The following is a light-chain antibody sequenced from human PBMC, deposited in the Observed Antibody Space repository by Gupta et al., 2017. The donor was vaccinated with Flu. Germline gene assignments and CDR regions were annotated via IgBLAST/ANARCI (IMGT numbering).Light chain of an antibody. Sequence: DIQMTQSPSALAASVGDSVTVTCRASQSVGVSLAWFQQKPGLAPKLLIYWASTLDSGVPSRFSGSGSGTEFTLTISSLQPDDFATYYCQQDQNYFWTFGQGTKVHIK. J-gene: IGKJ1*01. CDR3: QQDQNYFWT. CDR1: QSVGVS. CDR2: WAS. V-gene: IGKV1-5*03.